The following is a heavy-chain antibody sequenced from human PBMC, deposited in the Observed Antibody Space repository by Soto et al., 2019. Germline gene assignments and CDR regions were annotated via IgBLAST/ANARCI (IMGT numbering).Heavy chain of an antibody. CDR3: ATKRITMIVVVSDFYGMDV. CDR2: FDPEDGET. CDR1: GYTLTELS. V-gene: IGHV1-24*01. J-gene: IGHJ6*02. Sequence: ASVKVSCKVSGYTLTELSMHWVRQAPGKGLEWMGGFDPEDGETIYAQKFQGRVTMTEDTSTDTAYMELSSLRSEDTAVYYCATKRITMIVVVSDFYGMDVWGQGTTVTVSS. D-gene: IGHD3-22*01.